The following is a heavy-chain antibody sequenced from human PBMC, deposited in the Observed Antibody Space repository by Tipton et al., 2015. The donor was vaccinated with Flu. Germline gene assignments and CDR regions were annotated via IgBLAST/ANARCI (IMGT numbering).Heavy chain of an antibody. CDR2: ISAYNGNT. CDR1: GYTFTSYG. J-gene: IGHJ5*02. V-gene: IGHV1-18*01. CDR3: ARDVRWDYYDSSGQYNWFDP. Sequence: QLVQSGAEVKKPGASVKVSCKASGYTFTSYGISWVRQAPGQGLEWMGWISAYNGNTNYAQKLQGRVTMTTDTSTSTAYMELRSLRSDDTAVYYCARDVRWDYYDSSGQYNWFDPWGQGTLVTVSS. D-gene: IGHD3-22*01.